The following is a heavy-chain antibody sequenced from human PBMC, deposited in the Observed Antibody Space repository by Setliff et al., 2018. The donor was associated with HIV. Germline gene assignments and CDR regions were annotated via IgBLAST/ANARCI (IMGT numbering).Heavy chain of an antibody. J-gene: IGHJ4*02. V-gene: IGHV3-23*01. Sequence: GGSLRLSCAASGFPFSNYAMSWVRQAPGKGLEWVSAISSGGGTYYADFVKGRFTISRDNSKNTLYLQMISLRAEDTAVYYCAKAPLTIVATGGEDCWGQGTLVTVPQ. CDR2: ISSGGGT. CDR3: AKAPLTIVATGGEDC. CDR1: GFPFSNYA. D-gene: IGHD6-13*01.